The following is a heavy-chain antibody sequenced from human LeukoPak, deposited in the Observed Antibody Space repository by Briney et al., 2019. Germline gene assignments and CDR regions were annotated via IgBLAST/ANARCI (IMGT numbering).Heavy chain of an antibody. Sequence: TSETLSLTCTVSGGSISPYYWSWIRQPPGKGLEWIGYIYYTGSGSTSHSPSLKSRVTISVDTSKNQFSLKLSSVTAADTAVYYCARGFLDDSSGYYDYWGQGTLVTVSS. CDR1: GGSISPYY. J-gene: IGHJ4*02. CDR2: IYYTGSGST. V-gene: IGHV4-59*01. CDR3: ARGFLDDSSGYYDY. D-gene: IGHD3-22*01.